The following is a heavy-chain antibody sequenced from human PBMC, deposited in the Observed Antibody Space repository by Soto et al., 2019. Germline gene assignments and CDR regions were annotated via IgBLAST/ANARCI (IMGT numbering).Heavy chain of an antibody. V-gene: IGHV4-39*01. CDR3: AKIYYYGLDV. CDR1: GGSISSSSYY. Sequence: SETLSLTCTVSGGSISSSSYYWGWIRQPPGKGLEWIGSIYYSGSTYYNPSLKSRVTISVDTSKNQFSLKLSSVTAADTAVYYCAKIYYYGLDVWGQGTTVTVSS. J-gene: IGHJ6*02. CDR2: IYYSGST.